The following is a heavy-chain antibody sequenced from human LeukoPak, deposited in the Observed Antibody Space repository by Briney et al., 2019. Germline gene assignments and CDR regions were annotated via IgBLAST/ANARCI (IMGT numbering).Heavy chain of an antibody. V-gene: IGHV3-23*01. CDR3: ARGEYGDYTF. CDR1: GFTFSSYA. Sequence: GGSLRLSCAASGFTFSSYAMSWVRQAPGKGLEWVSAISGSGGSTYYADSVKGRFAISRDNAKNSLYLQMNSLRAEDTAVYYCARGEYGDYTFWGQGTLVTVSS. CDR2: ISGSGGST. J-gene: IGHJ4*02. D-gene: IGHD4-17*01.